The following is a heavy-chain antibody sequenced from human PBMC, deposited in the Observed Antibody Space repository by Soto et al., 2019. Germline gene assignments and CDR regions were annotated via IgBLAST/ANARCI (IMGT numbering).Heavy chain of an antibody. D-gene: IGHD2-15*01. CDR2: INTDGTST. CDR1: GLTFTSHA. V-gene: IGHV3-74*01. CDR3: ARVLGN. Sequence: PGGSLRLSCAASGLTFTSHAMTWVRRAPGKGLVWVSRINTDGTSTSYADSVKGRFTISRDNAKNTLYLQMNSLRAEDTALYYCARVLGNWGQGTLVTVSS. J-gene: IGHJ4*02.